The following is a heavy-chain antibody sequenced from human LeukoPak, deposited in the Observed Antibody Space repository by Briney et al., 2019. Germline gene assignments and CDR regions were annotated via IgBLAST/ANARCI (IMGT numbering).Heavy chain of an antibody. CDR3: AKLGIAAADDY. D-gene: IGHD6-13*01. J-gene: IGHJ4*02. V-gene: IGHV3-23*01. CDR1: GFTFDDYA. CDR2: ISGSGGST. Sequence: GRSLRLSCAASGFTFDDYAMHWVRQAPGKGLEWVSAISGSGGSTYYADSVKGRFTISRDNSKNTLYLQMNSLRAEDTAVYYCAKLGIAAADDYWGQGTLVTVSS.